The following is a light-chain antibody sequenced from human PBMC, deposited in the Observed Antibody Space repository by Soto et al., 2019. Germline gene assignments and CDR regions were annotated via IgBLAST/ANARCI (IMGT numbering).Light chain of an antibody. CDR2: GAS. CDR1: QSVSSN. J-gene: IGKJ5*01. Sequence: EIVITQSPATLSVSPGERATLSCRASQSVSSNLAWYQQKPGQAPRLLIYGASSRATGIPDRFSGSGSGTDFTLTISGLQSDDSAVYFCQQYNNWPFSFGQGTRLEIK. V-gene: IGKV3D-15*01. CDR3: QQYNNWPFS.